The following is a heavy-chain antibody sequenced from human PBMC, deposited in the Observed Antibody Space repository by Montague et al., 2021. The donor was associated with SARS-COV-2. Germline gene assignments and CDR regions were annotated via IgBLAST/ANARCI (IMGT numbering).Heavy chain of an antibody. D-gene: IGHD2-8*01. Sequence: SLRLSCAASGFNFISYDMNWVRQAPGKGLEWVSSISSSSTYIHYADSVKGRVTISRDNAKNLVFLQMNSLRAKDTAVYYCARDYTNFDAFDIWGQGTTGTVSA. CDR1: GFNFISYD. J-gene: IGHJ3*02. CDR3: ARDYTNFDAFDI. CDR2: ISSSSTYI. V-gene: IGHV3-21*01.